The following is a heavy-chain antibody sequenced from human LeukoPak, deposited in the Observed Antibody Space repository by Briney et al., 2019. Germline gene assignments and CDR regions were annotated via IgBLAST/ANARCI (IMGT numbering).Heavy chain of an antibody. CDR3: ARDSWSYYYGSGSYSDYYYYYGMDV. D-gene: IGHD3-10*01. V-gene: IGHV3-21*01. CDR2: ISSSSYI. Sequence: GGSLRLSCAASGFTFSSYSMNWVRQAPGKGLEWVSSISSSSYIYYADSVKGRFTISRDNAKNSLYLQMNSLRAEDTAVYYCARDSWSYYYGSGSYSDYYYYYGMDVWGQGTTVTVSS. CDR1: GFTFSSYS. J-gene: IGHJ6*02.